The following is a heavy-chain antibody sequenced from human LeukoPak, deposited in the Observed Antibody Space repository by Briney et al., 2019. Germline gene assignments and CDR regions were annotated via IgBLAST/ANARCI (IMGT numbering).Heavy chain of an antibody. V-gene: IGHV3-7*01. CDR2: KKQERNEK. D-gene: IGHD3-16*01. Sequence: GGSLRLSCAASVFTSSSYWMSWVRQAPGKGLERVANKKQERNEKYYVASVTGPFTISRDNAKSSLYLQMSSVRAEDTAVYYCARDPLMIAHTGPAWVFQHWGQGTLVTVSS. CDR1: VFTSSSYW. J-gene: IGHJ1*01. CDR3: ARDPLMIAHTGPAWVFQH.